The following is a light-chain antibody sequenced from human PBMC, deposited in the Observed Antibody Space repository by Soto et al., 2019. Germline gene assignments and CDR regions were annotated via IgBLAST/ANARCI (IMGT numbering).Light chain of an antibody. Sequence: EIVFTQSPCTLSFYTGERATLSCRASQSVSSIYLAWYQKKPGQAPRLLICGASSRATDIPDRFSGSGSGTDFTLTISRLEPEDSAVYYCQQYVPSPTFGGGTKVDIK. CDR3: QQYVPSPT. CDR2: GAS. V-gene: IGKV3-20*01. CDR1: QSVSSIY. J-gene: IGKJ4*01.